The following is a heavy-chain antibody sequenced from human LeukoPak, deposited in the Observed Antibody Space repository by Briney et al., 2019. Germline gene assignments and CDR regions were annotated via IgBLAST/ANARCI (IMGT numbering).Heavy chain of an antibody. CDR1: GGSFSGYY. J-gene: IGHJ4*02. Sequence: SETLSLTCAVYGGSFSGYYWSWIRQPPGKGLEWIGEINHSGSTNYNPSLKSRVTISVDTSKNQFSLQLSSVPAADTAVYYCATLYLWPYFDYWGQGTLVTVSS. CDR3: ATLYLWPYFDY. V-gene: IGHV4-34*01. CDR2: INHSGST. D-gene: IGHD3-3*01.